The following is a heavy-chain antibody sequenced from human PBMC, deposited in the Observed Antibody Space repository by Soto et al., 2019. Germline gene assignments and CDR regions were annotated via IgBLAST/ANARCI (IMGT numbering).Heavy chain of an antibody. Sequence: ASVKVSCKASGGTFSSYAISWVRQAPGQGLEWMGGIIPIFGTANYAQKFQGRVTITADESTSTAYMELSSLRSEDTAVYYCARDRMVDYYYSSGYAGNWFDSWCQGTLVTGSS. V-gene: IGHV1-69*13. D-gene: IGHD3-22*01. CDR1: GGTFSSYA. CDR2: IIPIFGTA. CDR3: ARDRMVDYYYSSGYAGNWFDS. J-gene: IGHJ5*01.